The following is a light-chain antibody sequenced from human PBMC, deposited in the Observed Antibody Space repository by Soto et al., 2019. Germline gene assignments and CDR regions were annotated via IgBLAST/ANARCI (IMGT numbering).Light chain of an antibody. V-gene: IGLV2-14*01. J-gene: IGLJ2*01. CDR1: NSDIGGYNY. CDR2: GVT. CDR3: ASYTSFTIVL. Sequence: QSALTQPASVSGSPGQSITISCTGTNSDIGGYNYVSWYRHHPGEAPKLMIYGVTNRPSGVSTRFSGSKSGNTASLTISGLQDEDEADYCCASYTSFTIVLFGGGTKLTVL.